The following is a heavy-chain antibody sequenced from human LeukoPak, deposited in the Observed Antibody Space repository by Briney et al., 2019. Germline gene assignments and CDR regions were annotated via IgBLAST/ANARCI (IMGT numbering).Heavy chain of an antibody. V-gene: IGHV3-30-3*01. CDR3: AREEGFQLDY. Sequence: GGSLRLSCAASGLTLSSYAMHWVRQAPGKGVEWVAVISYDGSNKYYADSVKGRFTISRDNSKNTLYLQMNSLRAEDTAVYYCAREEGFQLDYWGQGTLVTVSS. CDR2: ISYDGSNK. CDR1: GLTLSSYA. J-gene: IGHJ4*02.